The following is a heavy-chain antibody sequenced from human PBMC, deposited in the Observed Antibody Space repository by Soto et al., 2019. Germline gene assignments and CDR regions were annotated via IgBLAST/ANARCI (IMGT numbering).Heavy chain of an antibody. V-gene: IGHV6-1*01. CDR1: EDSVSSNSAS. CDR2: TYYRSSWYN. Sequence: SQTLSLTCAISEDSVSSNSASWDWIRQSPSRGLECLGTTYYRSSWYNDYVVSVKSRITIKPDTSKHQFSLHLNSVIPEDTVVYYFAGTTSLQWYYMEVWGKGTTITVS. D-gene: IGHD1-7*01. J-gene: IGHJ6*03. CDR3: AGTTSLQWYYMEV.